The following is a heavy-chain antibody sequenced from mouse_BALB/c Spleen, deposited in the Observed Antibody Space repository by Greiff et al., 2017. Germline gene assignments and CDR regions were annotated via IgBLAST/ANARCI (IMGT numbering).Heavy chain of an antibody. CDR1: GFTFSSYT. D-gene: IGHD2-4*01. J-gene: IGHJ3*01. CDR2: ISSGGSYT. V-gene: IGHV5-6-4*01. CDR3: TRYDYGSY. Sequence: EVQRVESGGGLVKPGGSLKLSCAASGFTFSSYTMSWVRQTPEKRLEWVATISSGGSYTYYPDSVKGRFTISRDNAKNTLYLQMSSLKAEDTAMYYCTRYDYGSYWGQGTLVTVSA.